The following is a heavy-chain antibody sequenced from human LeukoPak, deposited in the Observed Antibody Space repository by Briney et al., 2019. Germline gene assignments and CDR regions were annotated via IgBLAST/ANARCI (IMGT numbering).Heavy chain of an antibody. D-gene: IGHD6-13*01. CDR2: ISWDGGST. CDR1: GFTFDDYT. J-gene: IGHJ6*02. Sequence: PGGSLRLSCAAFGFTFDDYTMHWVRQAPGKGLEWVSLISWDGGSTYYADSVKGRFTISRDNSKNSLYLQMNSLRTEDTALYYCARSSWYPKDYYYYGMDVWGQGTTVTVSS. CDR3: ARSSWYPKDYYYYGMDV. V-gene: IGHV3-43*01.